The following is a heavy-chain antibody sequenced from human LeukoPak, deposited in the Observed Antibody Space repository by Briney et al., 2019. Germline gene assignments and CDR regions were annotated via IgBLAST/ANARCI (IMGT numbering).Heavy chain of an antibody. Sequence: GGSLRLSCAASGFTFSSYAMSWVRQAPGKGLEWVSAISGSGGSTYYADSVKGRFTISRDNSKNTLYLQMNSLRAEDTAVYYCAKDNDYVWGSYRRYYFGYWGQGTLVTVSS. J-gene: IGHJ4*02. D-gene: IGHD3-16*02. CDR1: GFTFSSYA. CDR3: AKDNDYVWGSYRRYYFGY. CDR2: ISGSGGST. V-gene: IGHV3-23*01.